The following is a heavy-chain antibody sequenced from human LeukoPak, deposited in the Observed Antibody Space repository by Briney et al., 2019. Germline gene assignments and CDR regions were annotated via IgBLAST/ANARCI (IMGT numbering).Heavy chain of an antibody. CDR2: TYSGGST. CDR3: ARDRIAARPGDYYYYGMDV. J-gene: IGHJ6*02. Sequence: GGSLRLSCAASTFTVSSNYMSWVRHLPRKGLEWVSATYSGGSTNYADCVKGRFTISRDNSKKTLYLQMNSLRAEDTAVYYCARDRIAARPGDYYYYGMDVWGQGTTVTVSS. D-gene: IGHD6-6*01. V-gene: IGHV3-53*01. CDR1: TFTVSSNY.